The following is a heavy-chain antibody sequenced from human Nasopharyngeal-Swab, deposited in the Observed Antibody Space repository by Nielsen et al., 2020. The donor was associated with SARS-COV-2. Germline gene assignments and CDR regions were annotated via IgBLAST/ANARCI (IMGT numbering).Heavy chain of an antibody. CDR2: ITGSGDYT. Sequence: GESLKIPCAASGFTFSTSTMTWVRQAPGKGLEWVSAITGSGDYTSYADSVKGRFTISRDTSKNTLYLQMNSLRAEDTAVYFCAKGAYCGADCYGYFDYWGQGTLVTVSS. V-gene: IGHV3-23*01. CDR3: AKGAYCGADCYGYFDY. D-gene: IGHD2-21*02. J-gene: IGHJ4*02. CDR1: GFTFSTST.